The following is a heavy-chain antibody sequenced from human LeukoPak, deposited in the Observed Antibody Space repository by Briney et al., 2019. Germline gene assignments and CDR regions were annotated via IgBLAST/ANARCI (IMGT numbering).Heavy chain of an antibody. D-gene: IGHD4-17*01. CDR3: ARRRGGYGEGEFNY. J-gene: IGHJ4*02. Sequence: SETLSLTCTVSGGSMTGFYWGWIRQPPGKGLEWIGYTITSGSPNYNPSLKSRVIISIDTSKNQFSLKLSSVSAADTAVYYCARRRGGYGEGEFNYWGQGTLVTVSS. CDR1: GGSMTGFY. V-gene: IGHV4-4*09. CDR2: TITSGSP.